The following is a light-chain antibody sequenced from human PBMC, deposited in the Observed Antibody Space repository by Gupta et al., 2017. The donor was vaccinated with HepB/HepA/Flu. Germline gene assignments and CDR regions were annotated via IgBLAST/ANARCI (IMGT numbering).Light chain of an antibody. V-gene: IGKV4-1*01. J-gene: IGKJ1*01. CDR2: WAS. CDR3: QQYYGSPRT. CDR1: QSLLYTSNKKNY. Sequence: DIVMTQSPDSLAVSLGERATINCRSSQSLLYTSNKKNYLAWYQQKAGHPPNLLIYWASTRESGVPDRFSGSGSGTDFTLTISSLQAEDVAVYYCQQYYGSPRTFGPGTKVEIK.